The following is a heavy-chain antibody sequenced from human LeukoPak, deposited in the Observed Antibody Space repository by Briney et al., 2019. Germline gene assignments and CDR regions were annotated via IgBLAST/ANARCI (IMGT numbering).Heavy chain of an antibody. V-gene: IGHV4-59*08. CDR3: ARLGYSSSLYYFDY. CDR2: IYYSGST. D-gene: IGHD6-13*01. Sequence: PSETLSLTCTVSGGSLSSYYWSWIRQPPGKGLEWIGYIYYSGSTNYNPSLKSRVTISVDTSKNQFSLNLSSVTAADTAVYYCARLGYSSSLYYFDYWGQGTLVTVSS. J-gene: IGHJ4*02. CDR1: GGSLSSYY.